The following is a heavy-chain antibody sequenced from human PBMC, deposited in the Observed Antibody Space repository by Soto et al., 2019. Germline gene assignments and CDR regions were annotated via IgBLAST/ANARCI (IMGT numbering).Heavy chain of an antibody. J-gene: IGHJ4*02. CDR2: IYWDDDK. V-gene: IGHV2-5*02. D-gene: IGHD6-19*01. Sequence: QITLKESGPPLVQPTQTLTLTCAFSGFSLTSSGVAVGWVRQPPGRALEWLALIYWDDDKRHSPSLKSRRTITTHTSKTQVVLTMTNLAPVDTATYYCAHSLAWQSATLDYWGQGTLVTVSS. CDR3: AHSLAWQSATLDY. CDR1: GFSLTSSGVA.